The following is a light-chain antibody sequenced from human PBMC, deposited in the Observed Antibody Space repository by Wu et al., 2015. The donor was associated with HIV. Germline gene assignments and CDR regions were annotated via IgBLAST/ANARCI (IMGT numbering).Light chain of an antibody. Sequence: EIVLTQSPGTLSLSPGERATLSCRVSQSISSGYLAWYQQKPGQAPRLLIYGSSIRATGIPDRFSGSGSGTDFSLTISRLEPEDSAVYYCQQYGSSSYTFGQGTKLEIK. CDR3: QQYGSSSYT. CDR1: QSISSGY. J-gene: IGKJ2*01. V-gene: IGKV3-20*01. CDR2: GSS.